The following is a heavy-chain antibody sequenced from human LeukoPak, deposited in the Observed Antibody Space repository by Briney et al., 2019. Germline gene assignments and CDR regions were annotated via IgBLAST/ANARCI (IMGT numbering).Heavy chain of an antibody. CDR1: GFTFSSYG. CDR3: ARTITMVRGVIMGFDY. J-gene: IGHJ4*02. V-gene: IGHV3-30*03. Sequence: QPGRSLRLSCAASGFTFSSYGMHWVRQAPGKGLEWVAVISYDGSNKYYADSVKGRFTISRDNSKNTLYLQMNSLRAEDTAVYYCARTITMVRGVIMGFDYWGQGTLVTVSS. CDR2: ISYDGSNK. D-gene: IGHD3-10*01.